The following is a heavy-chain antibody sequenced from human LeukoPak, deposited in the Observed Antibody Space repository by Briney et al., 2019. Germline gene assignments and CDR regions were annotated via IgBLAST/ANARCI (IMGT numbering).Heavy chain of an antibody. CDR1: GFTFSSYA. CDR3: VKDTSSFGYDIYYFDY. Sequence: PGGSLRLSCAASGFTFSSYAMSWVRQAPGKGLEWVSAISGSGGSTYYADSVKGRFTISRDNSKNTLYLQMNSLRAEDTAVYYCVKDTSSFGYDIYYFDYWGQGTLVTVSS. D-gene: IGHD5-12*01. V-gene: IGHV3-23*01. CDR2: ISGSGGST. J-gene: IGHJ4*02.